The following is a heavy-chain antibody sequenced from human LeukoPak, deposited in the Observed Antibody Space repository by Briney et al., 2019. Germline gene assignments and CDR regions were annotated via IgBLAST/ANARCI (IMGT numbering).Heavy chain of an antibody. CDR1: GYTFTGYY. CDR3: ARATRGYSYGYDY. D-gene: IGHD5-18*01. Sequence: VSVKVSCKASGYTFTGYYMHWVRQAPGQGLEWMGWINPNSGGTNYAQKFQGWVTMTRDTSISTAYMELSRLRSDDTAVYYCARATRGYSYGYDYWGQGTLVTVSS. V-gene: IGHV1-2*04. CDR2: INPNSGGT. J-gene: IGHJ4*02.